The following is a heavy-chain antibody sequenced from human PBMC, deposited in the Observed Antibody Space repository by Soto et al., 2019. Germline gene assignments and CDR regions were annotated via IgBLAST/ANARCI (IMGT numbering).Heavy chain of an antibody. CDR1: GGSISSGGYY. D-gene: IGHD5-18*01. CDR3: ARGGRGYSYGYYYYYGMDV. Sequence: SETLSLTCTVSGGSISSGGYYWSWIRQHPGKGLEWIGYIYYSGSTYYNPSLKSRVTISVDTSKNRFSLKLSSVTAADTAVYYCARGGRGYSYGYYYYYGMDVWGQGTTVTVSS. J-gene: IGHJ6*02. V-gene: IGHV4-31*03. CDR2: IYYSGST.